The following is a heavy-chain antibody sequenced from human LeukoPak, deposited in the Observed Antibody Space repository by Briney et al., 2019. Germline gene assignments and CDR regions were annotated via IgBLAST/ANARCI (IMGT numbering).Heavy chain of an antibody. D-gene: IGHD3-10*01. V-gene: IGHV3-23*01. CDR2: ISGSGGST. Sequence: GGSLRLSCAASGFTFSSYAMSWVRQAPGKGLEWVSAISGSGGSTYYADSVKGRFTISRDNSKNTLYLQMNSLRAEDTAVYYCAKGGDYYGSGSYWYYFDYWGQGTLDTVSS. CDR3: AKGGDYYGSGSYWYYFDY. CDR1: GFTFSSYA. J-gene: IGHJ4*02.